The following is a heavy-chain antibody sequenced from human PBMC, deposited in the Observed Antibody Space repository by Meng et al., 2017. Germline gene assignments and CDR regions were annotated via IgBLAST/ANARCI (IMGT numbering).Heavy chain of an antibody. V-gene: IGHV3-23*01. CDR3: SKMYSRSSPYYFDY. D-gene: IGHD6-13*01. CDR2: ISGSGGST. J-gene: IGHJ4*02. Sequence: GESLKISCAASGFTFSSYAMSWVRQATGKGLEWVSAISGSGGSTYYADSVKGRFTISRDNSKNTLYLQMNSLRAEDTAVYYCSKMYSRSSPYYFDYWGQGTLVTVSS. CDR1: GFTFSSYA.